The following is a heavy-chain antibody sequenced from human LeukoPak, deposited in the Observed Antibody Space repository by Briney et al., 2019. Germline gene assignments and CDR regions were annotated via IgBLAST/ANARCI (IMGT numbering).Heavy chain of an antibody. Sequence: GGSLRLSCAASGFTFSSYAMSWVRQAPGKGLEWVSAISGSGGSTYYADSVKGRFTISRDNSKNTLYLQMNSLRAEDTAVYYCARDQHYDSSGYSDYWGQGTLVTVSS. CDR1: GFTFSSYA. CDR3: ARDQHYDSSGYSDY. D-gene: IGHD3-22*01. J-gene: IGHJ4*02. CDR2: ISGSGGST. V-gene: IGHV3-23*01.